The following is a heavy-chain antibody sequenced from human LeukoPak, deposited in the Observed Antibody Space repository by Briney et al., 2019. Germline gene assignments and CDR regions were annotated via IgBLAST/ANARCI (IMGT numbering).Heavy chain of an antibody. J-gene: IGHJ6*03. CDR3: ARSTAVAGVYYYYYMDV. V-gene: IGHV4-39*07. Sequence: SETLSLTCTVSGGSISSSSYYWGWIRQPPGKGLEWIGEINHSGSTDYNPSLKSRVTISLDTSKNQFSLKLSSVTAADTAVYYCARSTAVAGVYYYYYMDVWGKGTTVTVSS. D-gene: IGHD6-19*01. CDR1: GGSISSSSYY. CDR2: INHSGST.